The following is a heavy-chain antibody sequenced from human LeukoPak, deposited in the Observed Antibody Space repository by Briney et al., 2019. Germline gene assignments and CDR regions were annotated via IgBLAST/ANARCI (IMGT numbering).Heavy chain of an antibody. V-gene: IGHV3-23*01. CDR1: GFTFSSYA. CDR2: ISGSGGST. D-gene: IGHD6-19*01. CDR3: AKANPHTIAVAGNDAFDI. Sequence: GGSLRLSCAASGFTFSSYAMSWVRQAPGKGLEWVSAISGSGGSTYYADSVKGRFTISRDNSKNTLYLQMNSLRAEDTAVYYCAKANPHTIAVAGNDAFDIWGQGIMVTVSS. J-gene: IGHJ3*02.